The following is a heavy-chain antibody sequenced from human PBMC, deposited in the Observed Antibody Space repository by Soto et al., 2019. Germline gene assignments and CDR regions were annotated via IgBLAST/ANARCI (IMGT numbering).Heavy chain of an antibody. Sequence: PGGSLRLSCAASGFTFSSYWMHWVRQAPGKGLVWVSCISTGGSSTSHADSVKGRFNISRDNSKNTVYLQMNSLRVEDTAVYYCAKDAGRSGSYVNYWGQGTLVTVSS. CDR2: ISTGGSST. CDR3: AKDAGRSGSYVNY. CDR1: GFTFSSYW. D-gene: IGHD3-16*01. V-gene: IGHV3-74*01. J-gene: IGHJ4*02.